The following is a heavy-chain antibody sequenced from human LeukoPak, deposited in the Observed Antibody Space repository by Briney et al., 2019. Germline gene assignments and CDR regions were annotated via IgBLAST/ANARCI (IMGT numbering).Heavy chain of an antibody. CDR1: GYTLTELS. D-gene: IGHD3-10*01. CDR3: ASIDTMVRGVINPLNFPHWFDP. CDR2: FDPEDGET. Sequence: ASVKVSCKVSGYTLTELSMHWVRQAPGKGLEWMGGFDPEDGETIYAQKFQGRVTMTEDTSTDTAYMELSSLRSEDTAVYYCASIDTMVRGVINPLNFPHWFDPWGQGTLVTVSS. J-gene: IGHJ5*02. V-gene: IGHV1-24*01.